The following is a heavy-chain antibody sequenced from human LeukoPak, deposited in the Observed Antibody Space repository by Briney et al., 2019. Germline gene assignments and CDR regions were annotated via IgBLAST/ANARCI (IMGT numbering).Heavy chain of an antibody. Sequence: GGSLRLSYAASGFTFSSYSLNWVRQAPGKGLDWVSFISSSSSYIYSADSVKGRFTISRDNAKNSLYLQMDILRAEVTAVYYCARPSYSSSSPWYFDLWGRGTLVTVSS. CDR1: GFTFSSYS. CDR3: ARPSYSSSSPWYFDL. V-gene: IGHV3-21*01. J-gene: IGHJ2*01. D-gene: IGHD6-6*01. CDR2: ISSSSSYI.